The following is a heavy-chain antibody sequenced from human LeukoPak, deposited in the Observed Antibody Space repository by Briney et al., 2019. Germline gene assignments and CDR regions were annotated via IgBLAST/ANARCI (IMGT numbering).Heavy chain of an antibody. CDR2: INPSGGST. CDR3: ARAGYYYDSSGYVGPYNWFDP. Sequence: ASVKVSCKASGYTFTSYCMHWVRQAPGQGLEWMGIINPSGGSTSYAQKFQGRVTMTRDTSTSTVYMELSSLRSEDTAVYYCARAGYYYDSSGYVGPYNWFDPWGQGTLVTVSS. D-gene: IGHD3-22*01. CDR1: GYTFTSYC. V-gene: IGHV1-46*01. J-gene: IGHJ5*02.